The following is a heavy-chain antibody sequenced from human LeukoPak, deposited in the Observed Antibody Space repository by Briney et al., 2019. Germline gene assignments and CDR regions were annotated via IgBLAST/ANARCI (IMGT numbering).Heavy chain of an antibody. CDR3: ARESESSSWPYYYYYYMDV. Sequence: SETLSLTCTVSGYSISSGYYWGWIRQPPGKGLEWIGSIYHSGSTYYNPSLKSRVTLSVDTSKNQFSLKLSSVTAADTAVYYCARESESSSWPYYYYYYMDVWGKGTTVTVSS. CDR1: GYSISSGYY. V-gene: IGHV4-38-2*02. D-gene: IGHD6-13*01. CDR2: IYHSGST. J-gene: IGHJ6*03.